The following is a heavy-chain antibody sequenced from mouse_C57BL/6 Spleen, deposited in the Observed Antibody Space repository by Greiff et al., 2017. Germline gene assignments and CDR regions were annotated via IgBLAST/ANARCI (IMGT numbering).Heavy chain of an antibody. D-gene: IGHD2-4*01. CDR2: INYDGSST. V-gene: IGHV5-16*01. Sequence: EVKVEESEGGLVQPGSSMKLSCTASGFTFSDYYMAWVRQVPEKGLEWVANINYDGSSTYYLDSLKSRFIISRDNAKNILYLQMSSLESDDTATYDCARGGNYDYDGGFAYWGQGTLVTVSA. J-gene: IGHJ3*01. CDR3: ARGGNYDYDGGFAY. CDR1: GFTFSDYY.